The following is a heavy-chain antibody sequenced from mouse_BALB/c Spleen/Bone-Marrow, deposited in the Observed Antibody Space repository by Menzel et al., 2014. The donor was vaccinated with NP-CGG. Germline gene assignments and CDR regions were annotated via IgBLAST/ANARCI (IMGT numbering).Heavy chain of an antibody. CDR2: IYPNTGYT. V-gene: IGHV1-7*01. D-gene: IGHD1-1*01. CDR1: GYTFTSYW. CDR3: ARRAYGSGYGFAY. J-gene: IGHJ3*01. Sequence: LEEPGAELAKPGASVKMSCKASGYTFTSYWMHWVKQRPGQGLEWIGYIYPNTGYTEYNQKFKDKATLTADKSSSTAYMQLSSLTSEDSAVYYCARRAYGSGYGFAYWGQGTLVTVSA.